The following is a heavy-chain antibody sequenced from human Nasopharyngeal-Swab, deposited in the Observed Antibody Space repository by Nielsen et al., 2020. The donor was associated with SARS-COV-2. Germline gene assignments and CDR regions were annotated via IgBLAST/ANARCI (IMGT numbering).Heavy chain of an antibody. D-gene: IGHD3-22*01. CDR2: SRNEAHSFTT. V-gene: IGHV3-72*01. CDR3: VRADISGYFDY. Sequence: GGSLRLSCAASGFTLSEHYMDWVRQAPGKGLEWVGRSRNEAHSFTTGYAASVKGRFTISRDDSENSLYLQMNSLKIEDTAVYYCVRADISGYFDYWGQGTLVTVSS. J-gene: IGHJ4*02. CDR1: GFTLSEHY.